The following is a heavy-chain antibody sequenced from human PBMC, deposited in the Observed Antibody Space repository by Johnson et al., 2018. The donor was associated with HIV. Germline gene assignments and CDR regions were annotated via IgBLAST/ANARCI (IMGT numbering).Heavy chain of an antibody. J-gene: IGHJ3*02. Sequence: VQLVESGGGLVKPGGSLRLSCAASGFTFSDYYMNWVRQRPGKGLEWVSGINWNGGSIGYADSVKGRFIISRDNGKNSLYLQMKSLRVEDTALYYCTRRDSGSLSFDIWGQGTMVIVSS. CDR3: TRRDSGSLSFDI. D-gene: IGHD1-26*01. CDR1: GFTFSDYY. V-gene: IGHV3-20*04. CDR2: INWNGGSI.